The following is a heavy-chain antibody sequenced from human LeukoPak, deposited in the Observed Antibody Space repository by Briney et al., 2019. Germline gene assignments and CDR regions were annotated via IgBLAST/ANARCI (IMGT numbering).Heavy chain of an antibody. Sequence: SGGSLRLSCAASGFTFDDYAMSWVRQVPGKGLEWVSGINWNGGSIEYAESVKGRFTISRDNARNSLYLQMNSLRVEDTALYYCTRQISFDYTNPLDYWGQGTLVTVSS. CDR3: TRQISFDYTNPLDY. CDR2: INWNGGSI. D-gene: IGHD4-11*01. CDR1: GFTFDDYA. J-gene: IGHJ4*02. V-gene: IGHV3-20*04.